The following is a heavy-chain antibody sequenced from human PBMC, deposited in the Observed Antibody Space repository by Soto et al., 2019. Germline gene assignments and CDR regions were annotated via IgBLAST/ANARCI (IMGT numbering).Heavy chain of an antibody. J-gene: IGHJ4*02. CDR3: ARVKYYDSSGYAL. V-gene: IGHV3-21*01. D-gene: IGHD3-22*01. CDR1: GFTFSSYS. Sequence: GGSLRLSXAASGFTFSSYSMNWVRQAPGKGLEWVSSISSSSSYIYYADSVKGRFTISRDNAKNSLYLQMNSLRAEDTAVYYCARVKYYDSSGYALWGQGTLVTVSS. CDR2: ISSSSSYI.